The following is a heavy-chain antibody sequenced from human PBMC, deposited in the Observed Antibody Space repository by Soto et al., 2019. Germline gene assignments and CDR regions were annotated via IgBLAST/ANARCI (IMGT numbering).Heavy chain of an antibody. CDR2: IIPISNTA. Sequence: QVQLVQSGAEVKKPGSSVTVSCKASGGTFSSSAISWVRQAPGQGLEWMGGIIPISNTANYAQKFQGRVTITKDQSTSTAYMELRSMRSGYTAAYYCARRDSRGYYEYYFASWGQGTLFTVSA. V-gene: IGHV1-69*01. J-gene: IGHJ4*02. CDR1: GGTFSSSA. CDR3: ARRDSRGYYEYYFAS. D-gene: IGHD3-22*01.